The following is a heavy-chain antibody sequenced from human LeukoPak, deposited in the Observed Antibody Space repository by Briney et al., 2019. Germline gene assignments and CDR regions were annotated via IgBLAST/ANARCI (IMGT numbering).Heavy chain of an antibody. D-gene: IGHD3-10*01. V-gene: IGHV3-48*03. CDR3: AREAMVRGVHDY. J-gene: IGHJ4*02. Sequence: PGGSLRLSCAASGFTFSSYEMNWVRQAPGKGLEWVSYISSSGSTIYYADSVKGRFTISRDNAKNSLYLQMNSLRAEDTVVYYCAREAMVRGVHDYWGQGTLVTVSS. CDR2: ISSSGSTI. CDR1: GFTFSSYE.